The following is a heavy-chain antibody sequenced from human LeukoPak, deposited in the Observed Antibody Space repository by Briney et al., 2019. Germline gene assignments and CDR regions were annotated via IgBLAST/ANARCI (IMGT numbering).Heavy chain of an antibody. CDR1: GYTFTSYY. CDR2: INPSGGGT. J-gene: IGHJ4*02. V-gene: IGHV1-46*01. CDR3: ARNVGYDILTGPDY. Sequence: ASVKVSCKASGYTFTSYYIHWVRQAPGQGLEWMGVINPSGGGTSYAQKLQGRVTMTTDTSTSTAYMELRSLRSDDTAVYYCARNVGYDILTGPDYWGQGTLVTVSS. D-gene: IGHD3-9*01.